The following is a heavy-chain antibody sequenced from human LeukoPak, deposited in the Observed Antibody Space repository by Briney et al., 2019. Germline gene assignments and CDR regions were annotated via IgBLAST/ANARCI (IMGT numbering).Heavy chain of an antibody. D-gene: IGHD3-10*01. CDR1: GFAFNTYA. Sequence: GGSLRLSCAASGFAFNTYAMHWVRQAPGQGLEWVALIWRDGSHKFYSNSVRGQFTISRDNSKNTVSLQMNNLRPEDTAVYYCAREILGSGSYPDFWGQGTLVTVSS. J-gene: IGHJ4*02. CDR3: AREILGSGSYPDF. CDR2: IWRDGSHK. V-gene: IGHV3-33*01.